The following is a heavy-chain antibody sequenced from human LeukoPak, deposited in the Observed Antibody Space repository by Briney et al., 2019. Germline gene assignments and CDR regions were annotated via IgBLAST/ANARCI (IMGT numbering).Heavy chain of an antibody. V-gene: IGHV3-23*01. CDR1: GFTFSSYG. J-gene: IGHJ4*02. D-gene: IGHD3-9*01. CDR3: AKEGGYFDWPFTFDY. Sequence: GGSLRLSCAASGFTFSSYGMSWVRQAPGKGLEWVSSISSSGGSTYSADSVKGRFIISRDDSKNMLYLQMNSLRAEDTAVYYCAKEGGYFDWPFTFDYWGQGTLVTVSS. CDR2: ISSSGGST.